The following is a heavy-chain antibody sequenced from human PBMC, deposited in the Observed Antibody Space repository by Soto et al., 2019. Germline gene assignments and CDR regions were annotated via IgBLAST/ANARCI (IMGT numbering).Heavy chain of an antibody. V-gene: IGHV1-2*04. CDR2: INPNSGGT. J-gene: IGHJ5*02. CDR1: GYAYTCSY. CDR3: ARDHDTIFGVVSNWFDP. D-gene: IGHD3-3*01. Sequence: AKVSCKDSGYAYTCSYLYWLQQATRQGLEWMGWINPNSGGTNYAQKFQGWVTMTRDTSISTAYMEMSRLRSDDTAVYYCARDHDTIFGVVSNWFDPWGQGTLVTVSS.